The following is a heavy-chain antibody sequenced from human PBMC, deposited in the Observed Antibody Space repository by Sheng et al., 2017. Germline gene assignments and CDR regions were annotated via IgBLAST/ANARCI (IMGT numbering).Heavy chain of an antibody. CDR2: IGGKADNYAT. V-gene: IGHV3-73*02. CDR1: GFIFSDFP. CDR3: SRPDDHSDY. J-gene: IGHJ4*02. Sequence: EVQLVESGGGLVQPGGSLKLSCAASGFIFSDFPIHWVRQASGKGLEWVGRIGGKADNYATAYAASMKGRFTISRDASKDTAYLQMISLRADDTAVYYCSRPDDHSDYVGPREPWSTVSS.